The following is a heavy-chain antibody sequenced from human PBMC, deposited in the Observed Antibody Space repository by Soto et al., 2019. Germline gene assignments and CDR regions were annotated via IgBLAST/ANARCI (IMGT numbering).Heavy chain of an antibody. CDR1: GYTFTSYA. CDR2: INAGNGNT. CDR3: ARVPRWYSSGWGIDY. V-gene: IGHV1-3*01. J-gene: IGHJ4*02. D-gene: IGHD6-19*01. Sequence: VASVKVSCKASGYTFTSYAMHWVRQAPGQRLEWMGWINAGNGNTKYSQKFQGRVTITRDTSASTAYMELSSLRSEDTAAYYCARVPRWYSSGWGIDYWGQGTLVTVSS.